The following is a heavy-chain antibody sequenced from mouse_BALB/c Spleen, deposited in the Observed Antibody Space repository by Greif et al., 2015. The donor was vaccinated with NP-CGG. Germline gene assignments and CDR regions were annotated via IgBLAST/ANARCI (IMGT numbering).Heavy chain of an antibody. CDR3: ARRTGTGAMDY. V-gene: IGHV1-84*02. CDR1: GYTFHDYY. CDR2: IYPGSGNT. D-gene: IGHD4-1*01. Sequence: VQLQQSGPELVKPGASVKITCKASGYTFHDYYINWVKQKPGQGLEWIGWIYPGSGNTKYNEKFKGKATLTVDTSSSTAYMQLSSLTSEDTTVYFCARRTGTGAMDYWGQGTSVTVSS. J-gene: IGHJ4*01.